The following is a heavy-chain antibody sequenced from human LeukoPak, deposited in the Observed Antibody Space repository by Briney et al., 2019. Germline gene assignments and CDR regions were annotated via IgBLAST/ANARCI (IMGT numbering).Heavy chain of an antibody. D-gene: IGHD7-27*01. V-gene: IGHV1-18*01. Sequence: ASVKVSCKASGYTFTTYGITWVRQAPGQGLEWMGWISPFNGNTDYAQKLQGRVTLTRDTSTSTAYMELRSLRSDDTAVYYCARDAITLGNWFDPWGQGTLVTVSS. J-gene: IGHJ5*02. CDR1: GYTFTTYG. CDR3: ARDAITLGNWFDP. CDR2: ISPFNGNT.